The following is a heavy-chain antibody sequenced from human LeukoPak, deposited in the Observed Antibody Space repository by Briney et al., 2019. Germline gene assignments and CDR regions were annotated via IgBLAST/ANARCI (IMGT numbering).Heavy chain of an antibody. J-gene: IGHJ6*02. CDR3: ARGLGYCSSTSCTDYYYGMDV. CDR1: GASFSGYY. Sequence: PSETLSLTCAVYGASFSGYYWSWIRQPPGKGLEWIGEINHRGSTNYNPSLKSRVTISVDTSKNQFSLKLSSVTAADTAVYYCARGLGYCSSTSCTDYYYGMDVWGQGTTVTVSS. CDR2: INHRGST. D-gene: IGHD2-2*01. V-gene: IGHV4-34*01.